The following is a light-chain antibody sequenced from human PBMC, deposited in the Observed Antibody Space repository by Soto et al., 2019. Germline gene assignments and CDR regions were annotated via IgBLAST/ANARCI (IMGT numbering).Light chain of an antibody. J-gene: IGLJ2*01. Sequence: QSVLTQPASVSGSPGQSISISCTGTSLDIGTYNYVSWYHRHPGKAPKLIIYDVSNRPSGVSNRFSGSKSGNTASLTISGLQAEDEADYYCSSYISTSTLVAFGGGTKLTVL. CDR2: DVS. V-gene: IGLV2-14*03. CDR3: SSYISTSTLVA. CDR1: SLDIGTYNY.